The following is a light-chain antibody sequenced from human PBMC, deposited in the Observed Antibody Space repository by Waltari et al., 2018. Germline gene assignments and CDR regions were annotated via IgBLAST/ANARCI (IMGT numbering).Light chain of an antibody. J-gene: IGLJ1*01. Sequence: QSALTQPASVSGSPGQSITISCTGTTGDPWTYNLVSWYQQHPGKAPKLIIFEGSKRPSGVSNLFFASKSGNTASLTISGLQADDEADYHCCSYVSNTYVFGTGTKVTVL. V-gene: IGLV2-23*01. CDR2: EGS. CDR1: TGDPWTYNL. CDR3: CSYVSNTYV.